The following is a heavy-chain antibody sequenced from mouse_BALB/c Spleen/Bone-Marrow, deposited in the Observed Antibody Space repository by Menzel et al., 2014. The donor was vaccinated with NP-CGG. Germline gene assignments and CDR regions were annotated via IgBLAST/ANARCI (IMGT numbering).Heavy chain of an antibody. D-gene: IGHD2-2*01. V-gene: IGHV14-3*02. CDR1: GFNIKDTY. Sequence: EVKLMESGAELVKPGASVKLSCTASGFNIKDTYMHWVKQRPEQGLEWIGRIDPANGNTKYDPKFQGKATITADTSSKTAYLQLSSLTFEDPAVYYCARWLPLAYWGRGTLVTVSA. J-gene: IGHJ3*01. CDR3: ARWLPLAY. CDR2: IDPANGNT.